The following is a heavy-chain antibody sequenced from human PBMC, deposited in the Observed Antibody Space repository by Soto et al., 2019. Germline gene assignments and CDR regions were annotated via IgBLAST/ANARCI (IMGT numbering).Heavy chain of an antibody. CDR1: GYSLTELS. D-gene: IGHD6-13*01. CDR3: ATKGRWYVGYYYYGMDV. Sequence: GASVKVSCKVCGYSLTELSMHWVRQAPGKGLEWMGGFDPEDGETIYAQKFQGRVTMTEDTSTDTAYMELSSLRSEDTAVYYCATKGRWYVGYYYYGMDVWGQGTTVTVSS. J-gene: IGHJ6*02. CDR2: FDPEDGET. V-gene: IGHV1-24*01.